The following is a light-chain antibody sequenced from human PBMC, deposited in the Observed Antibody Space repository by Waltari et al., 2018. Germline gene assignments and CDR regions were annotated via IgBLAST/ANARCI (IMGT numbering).Light chain of an antibody. CDR3: QQYYNTPPYT. CDR1: QSISSY. CDR2: AAS. Sequence: DIQMTQSPSSLSASVGDRVTITCRASQSISSYLNWYQQKPGKAPKLLIYAASSLQSGVPSRFSGSGSGTDFTLTISSLQPEDVAVYYCQQYYNTPPYTFGQGTKLEIK. V-gene: IGKV1-39*01. J-gene: IGKJ2*01.